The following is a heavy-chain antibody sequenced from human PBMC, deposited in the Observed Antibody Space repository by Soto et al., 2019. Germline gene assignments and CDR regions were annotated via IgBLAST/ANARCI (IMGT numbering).Heavy chain of an antibody. CDR2: INAGNGNT. Sequence: ASVKVSCKASGYTFTSYAMHWVRQAPGQRLEWMGWINAGNGNTKYSQKFQGRVTITRDTSASTAYMELSSLRSEDTAVYYCARDLLGVRGVIINPDDAFDIWGQGTMVTVSS. CDR1: GYTFTSYA. CDR3: ARDLLGVRGVIINPDDAFDI. D-gene: IGHD3-10*01. J-gene: IGHJ3*02. V-gene: IGHV1-3*01.